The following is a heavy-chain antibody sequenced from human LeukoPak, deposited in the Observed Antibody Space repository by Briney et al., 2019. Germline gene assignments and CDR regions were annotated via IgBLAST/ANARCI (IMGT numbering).Heavy chain of an antibody. J-gene: IGHJ4*02. CDR3: ARGTDGWFGELLPID. CDR2: ISSSGSTI. D-gene: IGHD3-10*01. Sequence: GGSLRLSCAASGFTFSSYEMNWVRQAPGKGLEWVSYISSSGSTIYYADSVKGRFTISRDNAKNSLYLQMNSLRAEDTAVYYCARGTDGWFGELLPIDWGQGTLVTVSS. V-gene: IGHV3-48*03. CDR1: GFTFSSYE.